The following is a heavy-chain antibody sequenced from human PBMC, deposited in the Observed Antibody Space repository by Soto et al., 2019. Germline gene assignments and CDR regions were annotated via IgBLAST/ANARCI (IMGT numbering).Heavy chain of an antibody. CDR1: GFTFSSYA. CDR3: AKGSGYSSGWYY. CDR2: ISGSGGST. J-gene: IGHJ4*02. D-gene: IGHD6-19*01. Sequence: GGSLRLSCAASGFTFSSYAMSWVRQAPGKGLEWVSAISGSGGSTYYADSVKGRFTISRDNPKNTLYLQMNSLRAEDTAVYYCAKGSGYSSGWYYWGQGTLVTVSS. V-gene: IGHV3-23*01.